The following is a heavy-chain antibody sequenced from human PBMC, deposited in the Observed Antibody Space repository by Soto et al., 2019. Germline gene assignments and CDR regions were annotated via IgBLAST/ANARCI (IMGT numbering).Heavy chain of an antibody. V-gene: IGHV1-18*01. CDR1: GYTFTSYG. CDR3: ASAITMVRGVMPVLQE. D-gene: IGHD3-10*01. Sequence: QVQLVQSGAEVKKPGASAKVSCKASGYTFTSYGISWVRQAPGQGLEWMGWISAYNGNTNYAQKLQGRVTMTTDTSTSTAYMELRSLRSDDTAVYYCASAITMVRGVMPVLQEWGQGTLVTVSS. J-gene: IGHJ4*02. CDR2: ISAYNGNT.